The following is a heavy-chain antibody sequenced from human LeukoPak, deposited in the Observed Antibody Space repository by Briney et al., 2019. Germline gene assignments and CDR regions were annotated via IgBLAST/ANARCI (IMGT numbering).Heavy chain of an antibody. J-gene: IGHJ5*02. CDR2: IIPIFGTA. Sequence: AVKVSCKASGGTFSSYAISWVRQAPGQGLEWMGGIIPIFGTANYAQKVQGRVTITPDESTSTAYMELSSLRSEDTAVYYCARDHPPMSMVTTVKRWENWFDPWGQGTLVTVSS. D-gene: IGHD4-11*01. CDR3: ARDHPPMSMVTTVKRWENWFDP. V-gene: IGHV1-69*13. CDR1: GGTFSSYA.